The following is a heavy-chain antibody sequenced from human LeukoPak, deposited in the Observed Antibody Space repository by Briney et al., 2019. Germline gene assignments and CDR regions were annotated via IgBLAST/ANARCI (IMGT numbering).Heavy chain of an antibody. Sequence: GGSLRLSCAASGFPLSSYIVMWVRQARGKGVEWVSSISSSRSYIYYAASVKGRFTLSRDNAKNSLYLQMNSLRAEDTAVYYCARVYIVATILFHYWRGGTLLSVPS. D-gene: IGHD5-12*01. J-gene: IGHJ4*02. CDR3: ARVYIVATILFHY. CDR2: ISSSRSYI. V-gene: IGHV3-21*01. CDR1: GFPLSSYI.